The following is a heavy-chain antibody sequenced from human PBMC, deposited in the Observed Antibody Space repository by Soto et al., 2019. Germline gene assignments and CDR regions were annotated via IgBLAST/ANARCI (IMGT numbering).Heavy chain of an antibody. V-gene: IGHV3-30-3*01. CDR3: ARDTGFRQQLPTGIDY. Sequence: GGSLRLSCAASGFTFSSYAMHWVRQAPGKGLEWVAVISYDGSNKYYADSVKGRFTISRDNSKNTLYLQMNSLRAEDTAVYYCARDTGFRQQLPTGIDYWGQGTLVTVSS. J-gene: IGHJ4*02. CDR2: ISYDGSNK. CDR1: GFTFSSYA. D-gene: IGHD6-13*01.